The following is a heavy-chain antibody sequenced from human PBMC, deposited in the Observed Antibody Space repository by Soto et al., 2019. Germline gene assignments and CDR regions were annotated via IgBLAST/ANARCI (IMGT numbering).Heavy chain of an antibody. CDR1: GFTFSSYA. J-gene: IGHJ4*02. Sequence: GGSLRLSCAASGFTFSSYAMHWVRQAPGKGLEWVAVISYDGSNKYYADSVKGRFTISRDNSKNTLYLQMNSLRAEDTAVYSCARQGAISAFDYWGQGTLVTVSS. V-gene: IGHV3-30-3*01. D-gene: IGHD3-16*02. CDR2: ISYDGSNK. CDR3: ARQGAISAFDY.